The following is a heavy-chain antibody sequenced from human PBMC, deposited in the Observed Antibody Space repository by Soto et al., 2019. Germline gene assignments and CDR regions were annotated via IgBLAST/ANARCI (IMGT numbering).Heavy chain of an antibody. CDR2: IWYDGSNK. CDR1: GFTFSSYG. Sequence: SLRLSCAASGFTFSSYGMHWVRQAPGKGLEWVAVIWYDGSNKYYADSVKGRFTISRDNSKNTLYLQMNSLRAEDTAAYYCARGIIGYCSSTSCWYDAFDIWGQGTMVTVSS. D-gene: IGHD2-2*01. J-gene: IGHJ3*02. V-gene: IGHV3-33*01. CDR3: ARGIIGYCSSTSCWYDAFDI.